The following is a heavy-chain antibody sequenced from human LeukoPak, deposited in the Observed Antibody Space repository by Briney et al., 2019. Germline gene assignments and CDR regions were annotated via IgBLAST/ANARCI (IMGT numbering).Heavy chain of an antibody. D-gene: IGHD3-10*01. J-gene: IGHJ4*02. CDR2: IYTSGST. CDR3: ARGAYYYGSGSYYSDFDY. CDR1: GGSISSYY. Sequence: ETLSLTCTVSGGSISSYYWSWIRQPAGKGLEWIGRIYTSGSTNYNPSLKSRVTMSVDTSKNQFSLKLSSVTAADTAVYYCARGAYYYGSGSYYSDFDYWGQGTLVTVSS. V-gene: IGHV4-4*07.